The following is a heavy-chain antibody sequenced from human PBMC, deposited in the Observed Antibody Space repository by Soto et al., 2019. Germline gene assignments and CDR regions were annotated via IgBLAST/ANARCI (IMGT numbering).Heavy chain of an antibody. CDR1: GGSFSGYY. Sequence: QVQLQQWGAGLLKPSETLSLTCAVYGGSFSGYYWSWIRQPPGKGLEWIGEINHSGSTNYNPSLKSRVTISVDTAKNQFSLKLSSVTAADTAVYYCARGGMSTIHDYWGQGTLVTVSS. V-gene: IGHV4-34*01. J-gene: IGHJ4*02. CDR2: INHSGST. CDR3: ARGGMSTIHDY. D-gene: IGHD3-3*01.